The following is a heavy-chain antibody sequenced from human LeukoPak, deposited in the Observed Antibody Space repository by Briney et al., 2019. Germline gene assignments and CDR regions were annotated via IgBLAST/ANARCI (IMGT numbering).Heavy chain of an antibody. CDR2: ISYDGSNK. CDR1: GFTFSSYG. D-gene: IGHD6-6*01. J-gene: IGHJ6*02. V-gene: IGHV3-30*18. CDR3: AKGGVGSSPYYYYGMDV. Sequence: PGRSLRLSCSASGFTFSSYGMHWVRQAPGKGLEWVSVISYDGSNKYYADSVKGRFTISRDNSKNTLYLQMNSLRAEDTAVYYCAKGGVGSSPYYYYGMDVWGQGPTVTVS.